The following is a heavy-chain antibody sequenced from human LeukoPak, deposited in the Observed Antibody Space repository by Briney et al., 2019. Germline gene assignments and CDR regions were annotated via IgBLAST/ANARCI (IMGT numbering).Heavy chain of an antibody. CDR2: MNPNSGNT. V-gene: IGHV1-8*01. Sequence: ASVKVSCKASGYTFTSYDINWVRQATGQGLEWMGWMNPNSGNTGYAQKFQGRVTMTRNTSISIAYMELSSLRSDDTAVYYCARESMDYYGMDVWGQGTTVTVSS. CDR1: GYTFTSYD. CDR3: ARESMDYYGMDV. J-gene: IGHJ6*02.